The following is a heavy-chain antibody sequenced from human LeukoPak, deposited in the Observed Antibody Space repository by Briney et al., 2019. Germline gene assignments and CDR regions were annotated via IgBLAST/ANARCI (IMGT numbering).Heavy chain of an antibody. V-gene: IGHV4-39*07. CDR3: SRVSYYDFWSGYYVFDY. J-gene: IGHJ4*02. Sequence: SETLSLTCTVSGGSISSSSYYWGWIRQPPGKGLEWIGSIYYSGSTYYNPSLKSRVTISVDTSKNQFSLKLSSVTAADTAVYYCSRVSYYDFWSGYYVFDYWGQGTLVTVSS. CDR2: IYYSGST. D-gene: IGHD3-3*01. CDR1: GGSISSSSYY.